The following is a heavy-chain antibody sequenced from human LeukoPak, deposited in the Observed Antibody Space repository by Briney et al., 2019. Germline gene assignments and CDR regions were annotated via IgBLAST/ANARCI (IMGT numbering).Heavy chain of an antibody. CDR1: GFTFTTYSMN. Sequence: PGGSLRLSCAASGFTFTTYSMNWVRQPPGKGLEWIGSVYYTGSTYYSPSLKSRVTISADTSKNQFPLRLNSVTAADTAVYYCAPYCGGGSCTGYVQHWGQGTLVTVSS. V-gene: IGHV4-59*05. D-gene: IGHD2-15*01. J-gene: IGHJ1*01. CDR3: APYCGGGSCTGYVQH. CDR2: VYYTGST.